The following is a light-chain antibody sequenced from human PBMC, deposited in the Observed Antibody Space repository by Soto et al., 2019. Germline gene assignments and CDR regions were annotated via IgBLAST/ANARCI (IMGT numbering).Light chain of an antibody. CDR1: QIITTW. V-gene: IGKV1-5*01. Sequence: DIQLTQSPSVIVSSLGDGVSITCRASQIITTWLAWYQQKPGKAPSLLIYDASSLQTGVPSRFRGSGTGTEFTLTISSLQPGDFATYYCQHYNSYAALTFGGGTKVDIK. CDR2: DAS. CDR3: QHYNSYAALT. J-gene: IGKJ4*01.